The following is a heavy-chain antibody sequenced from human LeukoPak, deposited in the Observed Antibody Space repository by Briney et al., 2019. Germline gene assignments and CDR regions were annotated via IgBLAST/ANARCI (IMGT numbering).Heavy chain of an antibody. CDR1: GGSISGYY. D-gene: IGHD1-26*01. CDR3: ARGDSGSYSFGFDY. Sequence: PSETLSLTCTVSGGSISGYYWSWIRQPPGKGLEWIGYIYYSGSANYNPSLKSRVTISVDTSKNQFSLKLSSVTAADTAVYYCARGDSGSYSFGFDYWGQGTLVTVSS. CDR2: IYYSGSA. V-gene: IGHV4-59*08. J-gene: IGHJ4*02.